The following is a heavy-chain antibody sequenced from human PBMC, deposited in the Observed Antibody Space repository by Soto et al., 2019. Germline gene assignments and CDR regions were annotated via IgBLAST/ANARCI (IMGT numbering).Heavy chain of an antibody. CDR3: ARGAGEIDY. V-gene: IGHV3-33*01. D-gene: IGHD6-19*01. Sequence: QVQLEESGGGVVQPGRSLRLSCAASGFIFNSHGMHWVRQAPGKGLEWVAVIWYDGSNKYYAESVKGRFTISRDSSKNTLYLQMNSLTAEDTAVYYCARGAGEIDYWGQGTLVTVSS. CDR1: GFIFNSHG. CDR2: IWYDGSNK. J-gene: IGHJ4*02.